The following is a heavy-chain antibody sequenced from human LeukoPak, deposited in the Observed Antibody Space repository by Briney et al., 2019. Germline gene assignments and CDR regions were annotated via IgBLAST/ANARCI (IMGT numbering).Heavy chain of an antibody. J-gene: IGHJ4*02. D-gene: IGHD3-3*01. CDR2: ISGSGGST. V-gene: IGHV3-23*01. CDR3: ARRDDFWSVFDY. Sequence: GGSLRLSCAASGFTFSSYAMSWVRQAPGKGLEWVSAISGSGGSTYCADSVKGRFTISRDNSKNTLYLQMNSLRAEDTAVYHCARRDDFWSVFDYWGQGTLVTVSS. CDR1: GFTFSSYA.